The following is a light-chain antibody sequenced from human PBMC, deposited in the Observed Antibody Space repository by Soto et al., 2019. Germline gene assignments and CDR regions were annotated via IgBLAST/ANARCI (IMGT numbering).Light chain of an antibody. J-gene: IGKJ4*01. CDR3: QQYNSWPPLT. CDR2: DAS. V-gene: IGKV3-15*01. Sequence: EVVMTQSPATLSVSPGERATLSCRASRSVNQYLAWYQQRPGQAPRLLIYDASTRAAGVAARFSGSGSGTDFTLTISSLHSEDVAVYYCQQYNSWPPLTVGGGTKVEI. CDR1: RSVNQY.